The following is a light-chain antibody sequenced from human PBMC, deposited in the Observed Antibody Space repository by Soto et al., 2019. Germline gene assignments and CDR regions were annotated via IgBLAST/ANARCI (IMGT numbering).Light chain of an antibody. J-gene: IGKJ5*01. V-gene: IGKV3-20*01. CDR1: QSLGNTY. CDR3: QQYGTLIT. Sequence: EIVLTQSPGTLSLSPGERATLSCRASQSLGNTYLAWYQRKPGQAPRLLIYDASSRATDIPDRLSGSGAGTDFTLTISRLEPEESAVYYCQQYGTLITFGQGTRLEIK. CDR2: DAS.